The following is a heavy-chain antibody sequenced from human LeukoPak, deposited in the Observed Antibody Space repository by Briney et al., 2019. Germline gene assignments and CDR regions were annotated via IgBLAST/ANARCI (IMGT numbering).Heavy chain of an antibody. CDR3: ASGGEFRGSAFDI. J-gene: IGHJ3*02. Sequence: ASVKVSCKASTYIFNKYYIHWVRQAPGRGLEWMGIINPTSGRTSYAQNFQARVTMTRDMSTNTMYMDLSSLKSGDTAVYYCASGGEFRGSAFDIRGQGTTVIVSS. V-gene: IGHV1-46*02. CDR2: INPTSGRT. CDR1: TYIFNKYY. D-gene: IGHD3-10*01.